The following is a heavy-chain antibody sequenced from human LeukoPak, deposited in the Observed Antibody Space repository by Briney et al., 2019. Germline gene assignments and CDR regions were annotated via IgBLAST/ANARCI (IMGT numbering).Heavy chain of an antibody. CDR1: GFTFSSYG. V-gene: IGHV3-30*03. J-gene: IGHJ4*02. D-gene: IGHD3-16*01. Sequence: GGSLRLSCAASGFTFSSYGMHWVRQAPGKGLEWVAVISYDGSNKYYADSVKGRFTISRDNSKNTLYLQMNSLRAEDTAVYYCARRVWGNSYYFDYWGQGTLVTVSS. CDR2: ISYDGSNK. CDR3: ARRVWGNSYYFDY.